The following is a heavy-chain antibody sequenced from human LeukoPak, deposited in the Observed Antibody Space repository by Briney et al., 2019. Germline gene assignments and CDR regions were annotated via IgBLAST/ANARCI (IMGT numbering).Heavy chain of an antibody. CDR2: ISSSSSTI. D-gene: IGHD1-26*01. CDR1: GFTFSSYS. V-gene: IGHV3-48*04. Sequence: GGSLRLSYAASGFTFSSYSMNWVRQAPGKGLEWVSFISSSSSTIYYADSVKGRFTISRDNAKNSLYLQMNSLRAEDTAVYYCARDRGGSYSAIDYWGQGTLVTVSS. J-gene: IGHJ4*02. CDR3: ARDRGGSYSAIDY.